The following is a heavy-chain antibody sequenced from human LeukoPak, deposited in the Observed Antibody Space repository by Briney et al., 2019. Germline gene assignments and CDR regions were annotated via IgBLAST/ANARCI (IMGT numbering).Heavy chain of an antibody. D-gene: IGHD3-9*01. Sequence: GGSLRLSCTASGFTFGDHSMSWFRQAPGKGLEWVGFIRSKAYGGTAEYAASVKGRFTISRDDSKSVAYLQMDSLKTEDTAVYHCTREIRYFDWFQADYWGQGTLVTVSS. CDR2: IRSKAYGGTA. V-gene: IGHV3-49*03. CDR3: TREIRYFDWFQADY. J-gene: IGHJ4*02. CDR1: GFTFGDHS.